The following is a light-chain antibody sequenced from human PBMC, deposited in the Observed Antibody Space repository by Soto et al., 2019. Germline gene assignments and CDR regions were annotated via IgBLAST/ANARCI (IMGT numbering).Light chain of an antibody. CDR3: ATWDDSLRGVV. Sequence: QSALTQPPSASGTPEQRVTVSCSGSSSNIGTNYVYWYQQLPGTAPKLLIYSTDQRPSGVPDRFSGSNSGTSASLASSGLRSEDEADYYCATWDDSLRGVVFGGGTKLTVL. CDR2: STD. CDR1: SSNIGTNY. V-gene: IGLV1-47*01. J-gene: IGLJ3*02.